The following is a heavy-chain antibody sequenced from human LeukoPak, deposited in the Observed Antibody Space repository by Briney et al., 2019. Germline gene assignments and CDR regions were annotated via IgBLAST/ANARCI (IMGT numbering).Heavy chain of an antibody. CDR3: ATSITTPGAFDI. J-gene: IGHJ4*02. CDR2: IVSETVGGRT. V-gene: IGHV3-15*04. Sequence: GGSLRLSCAASGFTFSSYAMSWVRQAPGKGLEWVARIVSETVGGRTDYAASVKGRFTISRDDSKSTLFLQMSSLKIEDTAVYYCATSITTPGAFDIWGQGVLVTVSS. D-gene: IGHD1-1*01. CDR1: GFTFSSYA.